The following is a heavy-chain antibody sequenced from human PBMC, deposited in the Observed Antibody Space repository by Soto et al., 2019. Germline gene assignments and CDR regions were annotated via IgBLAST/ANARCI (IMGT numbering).Heavy chain of an antibody. V-gene: IGHV1-18*01. Sequence: SAEAGCEASGDTVTSYGSSWVRQAPGQGLERLGWISAYNGNTNHAQKLQGRVTMTTPTSPRTAYMELRSLSSDDTAVYSCARASPGYWGQGTLLTVSS. CDR3: ARASPGY. J-gene: IGHJ4*02. CDR1: GDTVTSYG. CDR2: ISAYNGNT.